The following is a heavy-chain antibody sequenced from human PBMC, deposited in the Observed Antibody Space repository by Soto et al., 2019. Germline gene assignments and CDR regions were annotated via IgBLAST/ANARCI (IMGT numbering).Heavy chain of an antibody. CDR3: AKDRTIAARNYDE. V-gene: IGHV3-23*01. Sequence: EVQLLESGGGLVQPGGSLRLSCVGSGFTFSDHGMSWVRQAPGKGLEWVSAISGSVGSTFYADSVKGRFTISRDNSKNTLYLQMNSLRDEDTAVYYCAKDRTIAARNYDEWGQRVLVTVAA. J-gene: IGHJ4*02. CDR1: GFTFSDHG. CDR2: ISGSVGST. D-gene: IGHD6-6*01.